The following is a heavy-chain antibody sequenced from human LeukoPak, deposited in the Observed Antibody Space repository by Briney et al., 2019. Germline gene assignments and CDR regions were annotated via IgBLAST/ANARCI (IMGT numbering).Heavy chain of an antibody. CDR2: IWYDGSNK. CDR3: ARDWRVGGYSGIPPPLGY. Sequence: PGGSLRLSCAASGFTFSSYGMHWVRQAPGKGLEWVAVIWYDGSNKYYADSVKGRFTISRDNSKNTLYLQMNSLRAEDTAVYYCARDWRVGGYSGIPPPLGYWGRGTLVTVSS. CDR1: GFTFSSYG. D-gene: IGHD6-13*01. J-gene: IGHJ4*02. V-gene: IGHV3-33*01.